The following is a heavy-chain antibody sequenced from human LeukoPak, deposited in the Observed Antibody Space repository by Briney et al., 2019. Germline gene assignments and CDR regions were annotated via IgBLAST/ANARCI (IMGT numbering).Heavy chain of an antibody. Sequence: GGSLRLSCAASGFIFSSYSMNWVRQAPGKGLEWVSSISSSSTYIYYADSVKGRFTISRDNAKKSLYLQMDSLRAEDTAVYYCAGGWELLSLGAFDIWGQGTMVTVSS. V-gene: IGHV3-21*01. CDR2: ISSSSTYI. D-gene: IGHD1-26*01. J-gene: IGHJ3*02. CDR1: GFIFSSYS. CDR3: AGGWELLSLGAFDI.